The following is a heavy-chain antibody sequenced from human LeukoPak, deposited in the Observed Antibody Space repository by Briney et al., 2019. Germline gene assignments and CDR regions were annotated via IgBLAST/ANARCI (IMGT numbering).Heavy chain of an antibody. J-gene: IGHJ3*02. CDR2: INVYNGIT. D-gene: IGHD4-17*01. Sequence: ASVKVSCKTSGYNFTNYGISWVRQAPGQGLEWMGWINVYNGITHYAQKLQGRVTMTTDTSTSTAYMEATSLRSDDTAIYFCARYGDFGLTFAALDIWGQGTTVTVSS. V-gene: IGHV1-18*01. CDR3: ARYGDFGLTFAALDI. CDR1: GYNFTNYG.